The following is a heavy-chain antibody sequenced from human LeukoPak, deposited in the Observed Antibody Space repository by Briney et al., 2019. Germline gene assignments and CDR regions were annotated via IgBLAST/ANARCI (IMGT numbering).Heavy chain of an antibody. CDR3: ARLPPGPLDAFDI. V-gene: IGHV4-59*01. CDR1: GGSISSYY. J-gene: IGHJ3*02. CDR2: IYYSRST. Sequence: SETLALTCTVSGGSISSYYWSWIRQPPGKGLEWIGYIYYSRSTNYNPSLKSRVSISVDTSKNQFSLKLSSVTAADTAVYYCARLPPGPLDAFDIWGQGTMVTVSS.